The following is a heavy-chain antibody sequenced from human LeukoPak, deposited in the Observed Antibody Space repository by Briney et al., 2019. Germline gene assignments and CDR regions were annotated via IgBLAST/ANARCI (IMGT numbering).Heavy chain of an antibody. CDR2: IYTSGST. J-gene: IGHJ5*02. D-gene: IGHD6-6*01. CDR3: ARGPYSSSSEWFDP. V-gene: IGHV4-4*07. Sequence: PSETLSLTCTVSGGSISGYYWSWIRRPAGKGLEWIGRIYTSGSTNYNPPLKSRVTMSVDTSKNQFSLKLSSVTAADTAVYYCARGPYSSSSEWFDPWGQGTLVTVSS. CDR1: GGSISGYY.